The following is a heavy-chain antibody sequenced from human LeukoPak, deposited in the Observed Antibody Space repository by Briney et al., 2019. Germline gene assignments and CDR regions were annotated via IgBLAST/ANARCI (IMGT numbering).Heavy chain of an antibody. Sequence: PSETLSPTCTVSGASISRYSWSWIRQPPGKGLECIAYMSYSGITNYNPSLMSRVNFSVDTSKNQFSLNLTSVTAADTAVYFCARGGHGYYLGYYYYYMDVWGKGTTVTISS. CDR2: MSYSGIT. CDR3: ARGGHGYYLGYYYYYMDV. CDR1: GASISRYS. D-gene: IGHD3-22*01. V-gene: IGHV4-59*01. J-gene: IGHJ6*03.